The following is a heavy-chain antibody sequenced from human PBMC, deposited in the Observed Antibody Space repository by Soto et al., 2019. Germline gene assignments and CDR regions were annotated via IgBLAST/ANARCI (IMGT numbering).Heavy chain of an antibody. CDR1: GYNFATYW. Sequence: PGESLKISCKGSGYNFATYWIGWVRQMPGKGLEWMGIIYPGDSETRYSPSFQGQVTISADKSISTAYLQWSSLEASDTAMYYCARTYYYSLGIYYVPDYWGPGALVTVSS. J-gene: IGHJ4*02. CDR2: IYPGDSET. CDR3: ARTYYYSLGIYYVPDY. D-gene: IGHD3-10*01. V-gene: IGHV5-51*01.